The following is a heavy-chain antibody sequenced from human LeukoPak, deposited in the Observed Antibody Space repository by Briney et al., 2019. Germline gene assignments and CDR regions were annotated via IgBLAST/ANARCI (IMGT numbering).Heavy chain of an antibody. CDR1: GFTFSSYA. CDR2: ISYDGSNK. J-gene: IGHJ4*02. Sequence: GRSLRLSCAASGFTFSSYAMHWVRQAPGKGLEWVAVISYDGSNKYYADSVKGRFTISRDNSKNTLYLQMNNLRVDDTAIYYCAKDHANTPVVTNWGQGILVSVSS. CDR3: AKDHANTPVVTN. D-gene: IGHD2-21*02. V-gene: IGHV3-30*04.